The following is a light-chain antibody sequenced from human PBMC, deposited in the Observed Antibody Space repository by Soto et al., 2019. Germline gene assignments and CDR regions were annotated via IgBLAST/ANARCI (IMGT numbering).Light chain of an antibody. CDR2: EVS. CDR1: SSDVGGYNY. J-gene: IGLJ2*01. V-gene: IGLV2-14*01. CDR3: SSYTSSSTLVV. Sequence: QSALTQPASVSGSPGQSITISCTGTSSDVGGYNYVSWYQQHPGKDPKLMIYEVSNRPSGVSNRFSGSKSGNTASLTISGRQADDEADYYCSSYTSSSTLVVFGGGTKLTVL.